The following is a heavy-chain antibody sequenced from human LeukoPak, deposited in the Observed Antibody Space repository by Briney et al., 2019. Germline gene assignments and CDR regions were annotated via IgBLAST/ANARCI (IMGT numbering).Heavy chain of an antibody. J-gene: IGHJ4*02. D-gene: IGHD5-24*01. CDR2: ISYDGTKK. V-gene: IGHV3-30*03. CDR3: ARDAYKGLYYFDS. CDR1: GFTFSSYW. Sequence: GGSLRLSCAASGFTFSSYWMHWVRQAPGKGLEWVAVISYDGTKKNYADSLQGRVTISRDNAKNTLSLQMETLRPEDTAVYYCARDAYKGLYYFDSWGPGTLVTVSS.